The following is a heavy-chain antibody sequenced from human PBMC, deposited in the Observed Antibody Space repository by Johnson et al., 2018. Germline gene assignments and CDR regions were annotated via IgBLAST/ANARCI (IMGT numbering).Heavy chain of an antibody. V-gene: IGHV3-23*04. J-gene: IGHJ1*01. CDR1: GFTFRSYA. CDR2: ITFSGDTS. D-gene: IGHD6-13*01. CDR3: AKDPHDNSWYRYFQE. Sequence: VQLVESGGGLVQPGGSLRLSCAASGFTFRSYAMTWVRQAPGRGLEWVSSITFSGDTSYYADSVKCRFTISRDISKNTLYLQMNSLRAEDTAVYFCAKDPHDNSWYRYFQEWGQGTLVTVSS.